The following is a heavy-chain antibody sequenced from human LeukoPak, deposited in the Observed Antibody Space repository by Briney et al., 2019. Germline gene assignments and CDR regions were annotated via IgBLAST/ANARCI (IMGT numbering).Heavy chain of an antibody. CDR1: GFTFSTQA. D-gene: IGHD3-10*01. Sequence: GSLRPSCAAPGFTFSTQAMTWVRQAPGKGLEWVSVIGESGDETYYADSVKGRFTISRDNAKNSLYLQMSSLRAEDTAMYYCARDKGYGSDYWGPGVQVTVSS. CDR2: IGESGDET. J-gene: IGHJ4*02. V-gene: IGHV3-23*01. CDR3: ARDKGYGSDY.